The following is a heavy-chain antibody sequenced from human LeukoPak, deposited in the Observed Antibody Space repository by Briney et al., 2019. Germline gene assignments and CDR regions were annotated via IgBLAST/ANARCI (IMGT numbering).Heavy chain of an antibody. CDR2: IRYDGSNK. V-gene: IGHV3-30*02. Sequence: PGGSLRLSCAASGFTFSSYGMHWVRQAPGKGLEWVAFIRYDGSNKYYADSVKGRFTISSDNSKNTLYLQMNSLRAEDTAVCYCAKESRVFSFRPREYFQHWGQGTLVTVSS. CDR3: AKESRVFSFRPREYFQH. D-gene: IGHD3-9*01. J-gene: IGHJ1*01. CDR1: GFTFSSYG.